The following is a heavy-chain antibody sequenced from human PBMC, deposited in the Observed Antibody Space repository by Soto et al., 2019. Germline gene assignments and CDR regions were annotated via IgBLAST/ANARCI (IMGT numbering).Heavy chain of an antibody. D-gene: IGHD1-26*01. CDR1: GGSISSGGYY. V-gene: IGHV4-31*03. CDR3: ARGLVGASDY. J-gene: IGHJ4*02. Sequence: PSETLSLTCTVSGGSISSGGYYWSWTRQHPGKGLEWIGYIYYSGSTYYNPSLKSRVTISVDTSKNQFSLKLSSVTAADTAVYYCARGLVGASDYWGQGTLVTVSS. CDR2: IYYSGST.